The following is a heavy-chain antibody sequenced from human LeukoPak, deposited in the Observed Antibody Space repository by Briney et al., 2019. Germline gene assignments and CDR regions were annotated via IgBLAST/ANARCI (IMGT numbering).Heavy chain of an antibody. CDR1: GGSFSGYY. CDR2: INHSGST. CDR3: ARGYPRMLGY. V-gene: IGHV4-34*01. Sequence: SETLSLTCAVYGGSFSGYYWSWIRQPPGKGLEWIGEINHSGSTNYNPSLKSRVTISVDTSKNQFSLKLSSVTAADTAVYYCARGYPRMLGYWGQGTLVTVS. J-gene: IGHJ4*02.